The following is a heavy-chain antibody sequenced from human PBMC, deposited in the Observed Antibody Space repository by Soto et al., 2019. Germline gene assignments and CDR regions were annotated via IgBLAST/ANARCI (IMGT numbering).Heavy chain of an antibody. CDR2: IIPIFGTA. D-gene: IGHD5-12*01. CDR3: ASLEMATIVDWYFDL. V-gene: IGHV1-69*13. Sequence: SGKVSCKASGGTFSSYAISWVRQAPGQGLEWMGGIIPIFGTANYAQKFQGRVTITADESTSTAYMELSSLRSEDTAVYYCASLEMATIVDWYFDLWGRGTLVTVSS. CDR1: GGTFSSYA. J-gene: IGHJ2*01.